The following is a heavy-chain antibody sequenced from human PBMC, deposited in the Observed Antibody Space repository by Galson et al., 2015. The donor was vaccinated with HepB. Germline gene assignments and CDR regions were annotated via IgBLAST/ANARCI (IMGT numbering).Heavy chain of an antibody. V-gene: IGHV1-46*04. CDR1: GYTFTSYY. Sequence: SVKVSCKASGYTFTSYYMHWVRQAPGQGLEWMGIINPGGGSTSYAQKLQGRVTMTRDTSTSTVYMELSSLRSEDTAVYYCAREVAMVNSDYYFDYWGQGTLVTVSS. CDR2: INPGGGST. J-gene: IGHJ4*02. D-gene: IGHD5-18*01. CDR3: AREVAMVNSDYYFDY.